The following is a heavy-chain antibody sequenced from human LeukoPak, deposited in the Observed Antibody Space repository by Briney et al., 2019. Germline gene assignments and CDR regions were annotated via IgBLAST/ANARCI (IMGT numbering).Heavy chain of an antibody. Sequence: TGGSLRLSCAASGITFSSYAMSWVRQAPGKGLEWVSAISGSGGSTYYADSVKGRFTISRDNSKNTLYLQMNSLRAEDTAVYYCAKDITITYCSSTSCYTPTLGAFDIWGQGTMVTVSS. CDR3: AKDITITYCSSTSCYTPTLGAFDI. CDR1: GITFSSYA. V-gene: IGHV3-23*01. J-gene: IGHJ3*02. CDR2: ISGSGGST. D-gene: IGHD2-2*02.